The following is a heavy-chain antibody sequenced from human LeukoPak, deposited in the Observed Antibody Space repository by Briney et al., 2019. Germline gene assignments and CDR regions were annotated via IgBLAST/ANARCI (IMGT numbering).Heavy chain of an antibody. CDR2: IRQDGSKK. CDR3: TRVGYIDEGIDY. Sequence: GGSLRLSCAASGFTFSSYAMHWVRQAPGKGLEWVANIRQDGSKKSYVDSVKGRFTISRDNAKNSLYLQMNSLRAEDTAIYYCTRVGYIDEGIDYWGQGTLVTVSS. CDR1: GFTFSSYA. V-gene: IGHV3-7*04. J-gene: IGHJ4*02. D-gene: IGHD5-24*01.